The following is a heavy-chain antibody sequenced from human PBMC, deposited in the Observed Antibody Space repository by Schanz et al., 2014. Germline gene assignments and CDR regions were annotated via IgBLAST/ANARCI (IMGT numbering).Heavy chain of an antibody. D-gene: IGHD6-6*01. J-gene: IGHJ4*02. CDR1: GGTFSSYT. V-gene: IGHV1-69*02. CDR2: IISILGIP. CDR3: GSGFSRSYIDF. Sequence: QVQLVQSGAEVKKPGSSVKVSCKASGGTFSSYTISWVRQAPGQGLEWMGRIISILGIPNYAQKFQGRVTFTADKSSDTAYMELSSLRSEDTAVYYCGSGFSRSYIDFWGQGTLITVSS.